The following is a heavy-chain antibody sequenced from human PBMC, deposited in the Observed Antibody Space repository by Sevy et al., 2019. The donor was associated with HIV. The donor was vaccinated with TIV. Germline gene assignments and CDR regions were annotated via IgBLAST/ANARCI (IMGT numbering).Heavy chain of an antibody. CDR1: GFTFSSYA. D-gene: IGHD3-16*01. CDR3: ARDGLGGFAQTLDV. J-gene: IGHJ6*02. V-gene: IGHV3-30*04. Sequence: GGSLRLSCAASGFTFSSYAMLWVRQAPGKGLDWVALISYDGSNKYYADSVKGQFTISRDNAKNTLYLEMNSLRPEDTAVYYCARDGLGGFAQTLDVWGQGTTVTVSS. CDR2: ISYDGSNK.